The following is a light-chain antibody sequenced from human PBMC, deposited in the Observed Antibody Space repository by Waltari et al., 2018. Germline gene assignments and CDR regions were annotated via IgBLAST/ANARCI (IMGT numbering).Light chain of an antibody. Sequence: QSALTQPASVSGSPGQSITISCTGTSSDVGTYNFVSWYQQHPGKAPKLMIYAVIKRPSGVSNRFSGSKSGNTASLTISGLQDEDDADYYCCSYAGTDTVIIFGGGTKVTVL. J-gene: IGLJ2*01. V-gene: IGLV2-23*02. CDR1: SSDVGTYNF. CDR2: AVI. CDR3: CSYAGTDTVII.